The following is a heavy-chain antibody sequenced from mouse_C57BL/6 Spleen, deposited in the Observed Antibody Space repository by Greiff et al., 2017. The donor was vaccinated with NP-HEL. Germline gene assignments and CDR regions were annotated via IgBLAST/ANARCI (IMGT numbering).Heavy chain of an antibody. CDR1: GYTFTDYN. CDR2: INPNNGGT. D-gene: IGHD1-1*01. J-gene: IGHJ1*03. V-gene: IGHV1-18*01. Sequence: VQLKESGPELVKPGASVKIPCKASGYTFTDYNMDWVKQSHGKSLEWIGDINPNNGGTIYNQKFKGKATLTVDKSSSTAYMELRSLTSEDTAVYYCAREVNYYGSSYSYWYFDVWGTGTTVTVSS. CDR3: AREVNYYGSSYSYWYFDV.